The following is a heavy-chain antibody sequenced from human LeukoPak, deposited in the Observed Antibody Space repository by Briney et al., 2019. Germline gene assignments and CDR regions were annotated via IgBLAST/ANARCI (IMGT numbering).Heavy chain of an antibody. Sequence: ASVKVSCKASGYTFTNYAMHWVRQAPGQRLEWMGWINAGNGNTKYSQKFQGRVTITRDTSASTAYMKLSSLRSEDTAVYYCARDRGVTTVRGVIDSFDYWGQGALVTVSS. J-gene: IGHJ4*02. CDR1: GYTFTNYA. D-gene: IGHD3-10*01. CDR2: INAGNGNT. CDR3: ARDRGVTTVRGVIDSFDY. V-gene: IGHV1-3*01.